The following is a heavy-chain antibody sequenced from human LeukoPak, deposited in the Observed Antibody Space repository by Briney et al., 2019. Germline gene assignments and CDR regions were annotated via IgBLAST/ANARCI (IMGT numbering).Heavy chain of an antibody. V-gene: IGHV4-61*02. J-gene: IGHJ3*02. D-gene: IGHD1-26*01. CDR1: GASISSGSYY. CDR3: AMAKVGATTPYAFDI. CDR2: IYTSGST. Sequence: KPSQTLSLTCTVSGASISSGSYYWTWIRQPAGKGLEWIGRIYTSGSTKYNPSLKSRVTISVDTSKNQFSLKLSSVTAADTAVYYCAMAKVGATTPYAFDIWGQGTMVTVSS.